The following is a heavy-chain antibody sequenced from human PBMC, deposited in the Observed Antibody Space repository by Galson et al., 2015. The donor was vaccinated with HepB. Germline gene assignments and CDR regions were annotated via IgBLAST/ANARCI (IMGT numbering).Heavy chain of an antibody. V-gene: IGHV5-51*01. CDR2: IYPGDSDT. CDR1: GYSFTSYW. J-gene: IGHJ5*02. CDR3: ARGSYYDSSGPVSWFDP. D-gene: IGHD3-22*01. Sequence: QSGAEVKKPGESLKISCKGSGYSFTSYWIGWVRQMPGKGLEWMGIIYPGDSDTRYSPSFQGQVTISADKYISTAYLQWSSLKASDTAMYYCARGSYYDSSGPVSWFDPWGQGTLVTVSS.